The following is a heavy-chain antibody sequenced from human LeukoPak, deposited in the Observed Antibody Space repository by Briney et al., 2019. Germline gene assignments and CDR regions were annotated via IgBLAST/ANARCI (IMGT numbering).Heavy chain of an antibody. Sequence: NPSQTLSLTCTVSGDSLSRGAYYWSWIRQPSGKGLEWIGYIYHSGNTYYNPSLKSRVTISIDRSKNQFSLKLSSVTAADTAVYYCARVVNCSSIRCPRFVFDIWGQGTMVTVSS. J-gene: IGHJ3*02. V-gene: IGHV4-30-2*01. CDR3: ARVVNCSSIRCPRFVFDI. D-gene: IGHD2-2*01. CDR2: IYHSGNT. CDR1: GDSLSRGAYY.